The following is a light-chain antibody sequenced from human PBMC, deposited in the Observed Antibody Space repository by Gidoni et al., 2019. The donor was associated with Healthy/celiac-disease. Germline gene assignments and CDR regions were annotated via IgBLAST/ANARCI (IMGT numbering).Light chain of an antibody. CDR3: QQLNSYRT. CDR1: QGISSY. CDR2: AAS. J-gene: IGKJ4*01. V-gene: IGKV1-9*01. Sequence: DIQLTQSPSFLSASVGDRVTITCRASQGISSYLAWYQQKPGKAPKPLIYAASTLQSGVPSRFSGSGSGTEFTLTISSLQPEDFATYYCQQLNSYRTFGGXTKVEIK.